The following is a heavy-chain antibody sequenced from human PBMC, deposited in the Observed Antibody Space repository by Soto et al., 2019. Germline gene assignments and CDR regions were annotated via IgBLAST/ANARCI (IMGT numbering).Heavy chain of an antibody. CDR2: IYYTGST. CDR1: GGSISTYY. Sequence: QVQLQESGPGLVKPSETLSLTCTVSGGSISTYYWSWIRQPPGKGLEWIGYIYYTGSTNYNPSLKSRVTISVPTSKNQFSLKLSSVPAADTAVYYCARFSPLTPGGVAFDIWGQGTMVTISS. CDR3: ARFSPLTPGGVAFDI. J-gene: IGHJ3*02. V-gene: IGHV4-59*08. D-gene: IGHD3-10*01.